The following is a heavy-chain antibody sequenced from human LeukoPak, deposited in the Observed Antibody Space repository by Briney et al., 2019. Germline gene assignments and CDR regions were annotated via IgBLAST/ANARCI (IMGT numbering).Heavy chain of an antibody. CDR3: ASENESFDF. V-gene: IGHV4-39*07. Sequence: SETLSLTCSVSGDSLTRSTYYWGWIRQPPGKGLEWIGTVYYSGNTHYSPSLESRVTISVDLSQNQFSLKMSSVTAADTAVYYCASENESFDFWGQGTLVTVSS. CDR2: VYYSGNT. D-gene: IGHD1-1*01. J-gene: IGHJ4*02. CDR1: GDSLTRSTYY.